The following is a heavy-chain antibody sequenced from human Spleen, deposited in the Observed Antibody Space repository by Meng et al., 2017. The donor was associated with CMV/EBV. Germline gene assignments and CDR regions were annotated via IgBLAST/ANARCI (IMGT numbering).Heavy chain of an antibody. CDR2: IDPNDGST. D-gene: IGHD2-2*01. CDR3: ARDKDTSRSSCPFF. Sequence: SAYTFSSFYMHWVRQAPGQGLEWMGMIDPNDGSTSCAQKFQGGVTMTRDTSTSTVYMDLSSLRSGDTALYYCARDKDTSRSSCPFFWGQGTLVTVSS. V-gene: IGHV1-46*01. J-gene: IGHJ4*02. CDR1: AYTFSSFY.